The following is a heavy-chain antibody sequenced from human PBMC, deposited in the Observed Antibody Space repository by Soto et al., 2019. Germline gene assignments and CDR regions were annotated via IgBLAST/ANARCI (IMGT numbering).Heavy chain of an antibody. J-gene: IGHJ6*02. V-gene: IGHV3-73*01. CDR2: IRSKANSYAT. Sequence: GGSLRLSCAASGFTFSGSAMHWVRQASGKGLEWVGRIRSKANSYATAYAASVKGRFTISRDDSKNTAYLQMNSLKTEDTAVYYCTRTLVASQSYSYYYYGMDVWGQGTTVTVSS. D-gene: IGHD2-21*01. CDR3: TRTLVASQSYSYYYYGMDV. CDR1: GFTFSGSA.